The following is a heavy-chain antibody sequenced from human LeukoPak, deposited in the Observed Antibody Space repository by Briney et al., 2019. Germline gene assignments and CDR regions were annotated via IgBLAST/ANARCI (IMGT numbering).Heavy chain of an antibody. D-gene: IGHD3-10*01. CDR1: GYTFTNYG. CDR3: ARVSGYYGSGSNDY. V-gene: IGHV1-18*01. CDR2: ISAYNGNT. Sequence: ASVKVSCKASGYTFTNYGVTWMRQARGQGLEWMGWISAYNGNTNSAQKLQGRGTMTTDTSTSTAYMELRSLRSEDTAVYYCARVSGYYGSGSNDYWGQGTLVTVSS. J-gene: IGHJ4*02.